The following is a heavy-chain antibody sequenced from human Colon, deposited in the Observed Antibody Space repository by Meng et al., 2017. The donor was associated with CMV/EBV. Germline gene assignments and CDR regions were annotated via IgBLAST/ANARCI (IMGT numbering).Heavy chain of an antibody. CDR1: GDSFNSYY. Sequence: CAIYGDSFNSYYWSWIRQPPGKGLEWIGEINHRGSTNYSPSLKSRVTISFHTSKNQFSLKLTSVTAADTAVYYCARRIDIIYYFDYWSQGTLVTVSS. V-gene: IGHV4-34*01. J-gene: IGHJ4*02. D-gene: IGHD2-15*01. CDR2: INHRGST. CDR3: ARRIDIIYYFDY.